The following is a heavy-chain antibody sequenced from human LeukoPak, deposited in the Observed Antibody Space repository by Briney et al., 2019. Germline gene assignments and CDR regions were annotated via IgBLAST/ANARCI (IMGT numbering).Heavy chain of an antibody. J-gene: IGHJ3*02. V-gene: IGHV3-64*02. D-gene: IGHD6-13*01. Sequence: GGSLRLSCAASGFTFSNYAFHWVRQAPGKGLEYVSAINDNGDTTYYADSVKGRFTISRDISKNTLFLQMGSLRTEDMAVYYCARGHRSSWFDAFDIWGQGIMVTVS. CDR3: ARGHRSSWFDAFDI. CDR2: INDNGDTT. CDR1: GFTFSNYA.